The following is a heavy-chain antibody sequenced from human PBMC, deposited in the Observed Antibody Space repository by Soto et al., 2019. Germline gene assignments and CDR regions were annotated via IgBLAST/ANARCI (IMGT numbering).Heavy chain of an antibody. CDR2: MNPNSGNT. D-gene: IGHD5-18*01. CDR3: ARNRAGYSYGRHYSYSYGMDV. J-gene: IGHJ6*02. V-gene: IGHV1-8*01. Sequence: GASVKVSCKASGYTFTSYDINWVRQATGQGLEWMGWMNPNSGNTGYAQKFQGRVTMTRNTSISTAYMELSSLRSEDTAVYYCARNRAGYSYGRHYSYSYGMDVWGQGTTVTVSS. CDR1: GYTFTSYD.